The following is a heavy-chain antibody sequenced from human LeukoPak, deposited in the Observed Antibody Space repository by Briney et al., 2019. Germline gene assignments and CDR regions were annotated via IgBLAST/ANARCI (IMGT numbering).Heavy chain of an antibody. Sequence: SETLSLTCTVSGGSISGYYWSWIRQPAGKGLEWIGRISASGGTMFSPSLMSRVTMSVDTSSNQFSLRLTSVTAADTAVYYCARVGLTGDSYAFDIWGQGTMVTVSS. V-gene: IGHV4-4*07. CDR2: ISASGGT. CDR3: ARVGLTGDSYAFDI. D-gene: IGHD7-27*01. J-gene: IGHJ3*02. CDR1: GGSISGYY.